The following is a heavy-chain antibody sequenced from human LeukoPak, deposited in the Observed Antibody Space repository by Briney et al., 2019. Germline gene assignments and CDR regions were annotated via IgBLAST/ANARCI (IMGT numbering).Heavy chain of an antibody. CDR1: GFTFSSYW. CDR3: ASRDQSCSGGSCYPIDY. Sequence: GGSLRLSCAASGFTFSSYWMHWVRQAPGKGLVWVSRSNSDGSSTSYADSVRGRFTISRDNAKNTLYLQMNSLRAEDTAVYYCASRDQSCSGGSCYPIDYWGQGTLVTVSS. J-gene: IGHJ4*02. CDR2: SNSDGSST. D-gene: IGHD2-15*01. V-gene: IGHV3-74*01.